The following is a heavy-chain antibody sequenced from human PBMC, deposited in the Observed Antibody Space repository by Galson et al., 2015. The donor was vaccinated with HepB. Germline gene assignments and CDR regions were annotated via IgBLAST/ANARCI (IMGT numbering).Heavy chain of an antibody. V-gene: IGHV3-30*18. D-gene: IGHD6-19*01. CDR2: VSYDGSVQ. CDR3: AKEQGHASDWDQQFFFFGMDV. CDR1: GFTFSSYG. J-gene: IGHJ6*02. Sequence: SLRLSCAASGFTFSSYGMHWVRQAPGKGLEWVAIVSYDGSVQYFGNSVKGRFTISRDNSKNTLYLQMNGLRLEDTAVYYCAKEQGHASDWDQQFFFFGMDVWGQGTTVTVSS.